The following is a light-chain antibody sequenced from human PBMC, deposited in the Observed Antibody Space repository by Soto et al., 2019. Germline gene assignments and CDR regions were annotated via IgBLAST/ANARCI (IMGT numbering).Light chain of an antibody. CDR2: KAS. CDR1: QSISSW. Sequence: DIQMTQSPATLSASVGDRVTITCRASQSISSWLAWYQQKPGKAPNLLIYKASSLESGVPSRFSGSGSGTEFTLTISSLQPDDFATYYCQQYDSVLGTFGPGTKVDIK. J-gene: IGKJ1*01. CDR3: QQYDSVLGT. V-gene: IGKV1-5*03.